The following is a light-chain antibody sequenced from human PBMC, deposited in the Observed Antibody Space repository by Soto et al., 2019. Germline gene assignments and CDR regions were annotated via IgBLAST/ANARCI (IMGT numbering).Light chain of an antibody. Sequence: IVLTQNPASLSVSPGEGATLSCRASQNVNNLLAWYQQKPGRPPRLLIYGASTRATGIPARFSGSGSGTEFTLSISSLPSEDFAVYYCQQYNKWPITFGMGTRLE. CDR2: GAS. CDR3: QQYNKWPIT. V-gene: IGKV3-15*01. J-gene: IGKJ5*01. CDR1: QNVNNL.